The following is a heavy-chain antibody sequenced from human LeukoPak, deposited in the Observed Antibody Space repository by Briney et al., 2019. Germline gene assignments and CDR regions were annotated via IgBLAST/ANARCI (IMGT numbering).Heavy chain of an antibody. J-gene: IGHJ4*02. V-gene: IGHV4-34*01. CDR2: INHSGST. CDR1: GGSFSGYY. CDR3: AGGPLTTLELFYY. Sequence: SETLSLTGGVYGGSFSGYYWNWIRQPPGKGLEWIGEINHSGSTKYNPSLKSRVTISIDTSKNQFSLKLSSATAADTAMYYCAGGPLTTLELFYYWGQGTLVTVSS. D-gene: IGHD4-23*01.